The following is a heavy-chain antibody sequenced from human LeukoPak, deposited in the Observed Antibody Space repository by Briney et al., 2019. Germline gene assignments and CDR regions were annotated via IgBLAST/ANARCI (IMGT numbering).Heavy chain of an antibody. Sequence: GASVKVSCKTSGGTFSSYIINWVRQPPGQGLEWMGGFDPEDGETIYAQKFQGRVTMTEDTSTDTAYMELSSLRSEDTAVYYCATESYSGSYLYAFDIWGQGTMVTVSS. CDR1: GGTFSSYI. CDR2: FDPEDGET. J-gene: IGHJ3*02. CDR3: ATESYSGSYLYAFDI. D-gene: IGHD1-26*01. V-gene: IGHV1-24*01.